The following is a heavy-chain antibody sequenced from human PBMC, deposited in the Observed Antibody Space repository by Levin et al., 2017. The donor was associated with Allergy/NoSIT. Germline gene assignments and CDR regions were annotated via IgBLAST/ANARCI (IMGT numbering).Heavy chain of an antibody. V-gene: IGHV3-9*01. CDR2: VSWNSGTL. D-gene: IGHD3-3*01. CDR3: TDGRYYDCWSGYFRY. Sequence: PGGSLRLSCEVSGFAFEDFAMHWVRQAPGKGLEWVAGVSWNSGTLAYADSVKGRFTISRDNAKKSVYLQMDSLRTEDTAFYYCTDGRYYDCWSGYFRYWSQGNLVTVSS. CDR1: GFAFEDFA. J-gene: IGHJ4*02.